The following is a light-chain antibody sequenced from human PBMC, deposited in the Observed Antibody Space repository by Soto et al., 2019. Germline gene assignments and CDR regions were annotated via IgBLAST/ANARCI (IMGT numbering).Light chain of an antibody. CDR3: QQYNNWPPLT. CDR2: GAS. J-gene: IGKJ4*01. Sequence: EIVMTQSPATLSVSPGERATLSCRASQSVSGNLAWYQQKPGQAPRLLIYGASTRATGIPTRFSGSGSGTEFTLTISSLQSEDFAAYYCQQYNNWPPLTFGGGTKVEIQ. V-gene: IGKV3-15*01. CDR1: QSVSGN.